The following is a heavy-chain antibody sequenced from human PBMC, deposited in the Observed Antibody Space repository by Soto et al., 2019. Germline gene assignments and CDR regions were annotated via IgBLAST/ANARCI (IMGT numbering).Heavy chain of an antibody. CDR2: IIPILGIA. CDR3: ARGSPRYSSGWYEYY. V-gene: IGHV1-69*02. CDR1: GGTFSSYT. Sequence: QVQLVQSGAEVKKPGSSVKVSCKASGGTFSSYTISWVRQAPGQGLEWMGRIIPILGIANYAQKFQGRVTIXXDXSXXTAYMELSSLRSEDTAVYYCARGSPRYSSGWYEYYWGQGTLVTVSS. D-gene: IGHD6-19*01. J-gene: IGHJ4*02.